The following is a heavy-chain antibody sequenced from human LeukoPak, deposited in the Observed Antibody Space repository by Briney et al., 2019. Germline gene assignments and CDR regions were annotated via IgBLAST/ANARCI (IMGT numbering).Heavy chain of an antibody. D-gene: IGHD6-19*01. CDR1: GYTFTSYY. CDR3: ARGPNTMWGAVAANWRLFDY. J-gene: IGHJ4*02. Sequence: GASVKVSCKASGYTFTSYYMHWVRQAPGQGLEWMGIINPSGGSTSYAQKFQGRVTMTRDMSTSTVYMELSSLRSEDTAVYYCARGPNTMWGAVAANWRLFDYWGQGTLVTVSS. CDR2: INPSGGST. V-gene: IGHV1-46*01.